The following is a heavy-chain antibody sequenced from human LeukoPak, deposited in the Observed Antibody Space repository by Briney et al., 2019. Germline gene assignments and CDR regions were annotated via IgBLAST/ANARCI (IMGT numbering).Heavy chain of an antibody. V-gene: IGHV4-39*07. CDR3: ARAKNRLGIRSQFDH. J-gene: IGHJ4*02. CDR2: ISYSGTT. D-gene: IGHD7-27*01. CDR1: GGSISSSGYY. Sequence: SETLSLTCTVSGGSISSSGYYWGWIRQPPGKGLEWIGSISYSGTTYYNPSLKSRVTISVDTSKNQFSLKLSSVTAADTAVYYCARAKNRLGIRSQFDHWGQGTLVTVSS.